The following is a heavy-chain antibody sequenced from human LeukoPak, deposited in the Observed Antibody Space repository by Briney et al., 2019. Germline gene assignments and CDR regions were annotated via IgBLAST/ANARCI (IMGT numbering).Heavy chain of an antibody. CDR1: GASISDAAYY. CDR3: AKVHCSGGSCWFDP. Sequence: SQTLSLTCTVSGASISDAAYYWSWIRQHPGEGLEWIGYIYYSGSTYYNPSLKSRVTISVDTSKNQFSLQLSSVTAADTAVYYCAKVHCSGGSCWFDPWGQGTLVTVSS. CDR2: IYYSGST. D-gene: IGHD2-15*01. J-gene: IGHJ5*02. V-gene: IGHV4-30-4*01.